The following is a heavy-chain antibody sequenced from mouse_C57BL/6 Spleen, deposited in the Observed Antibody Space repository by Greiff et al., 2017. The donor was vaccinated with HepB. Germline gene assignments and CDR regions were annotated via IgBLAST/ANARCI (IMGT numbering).Heavy chain of an antibody. D-gene: IGHD1-1*01. J-gene: IGHJ2*01. V-gene: IGHV1-18*01. CDR3: ARGGLQRATVLDY. CDR1: GYTFTDYN. CDR2: INPNNGGT. Sequence: VQLQQPGPELVKPGASVKIPCKASGYTFTDYNMDWVKQSHGKSLEWIGDINPNNGGTIYNQKFKGKATLTVDKSSSTAYMQLRSLTSEDTAVYYYARGGLQRATVLDYWGQGTTLTVSS.